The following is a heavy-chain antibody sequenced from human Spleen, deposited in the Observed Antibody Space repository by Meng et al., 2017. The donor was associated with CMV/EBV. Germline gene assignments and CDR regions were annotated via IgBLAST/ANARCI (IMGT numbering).Heavy chain of an antibody. J-gene: IGHJ2*01. CDR1: GEFFSGYY. D-gene: IGHD2-2*01. CDR2: INHSGST. V-gene: IGHV4-34*01. Sequence: SETLSLTCAVYGEFFSGYYWSWIRQPPGKGLEWIGEINHSGSTNYNPSLKSRVTISVDTSKNQFSLKLSSVTAADTAVYYCARKTRVNIVVVPAAGQKNNWYFDLWGRGTLVTVSS. CDR3: ARKTRVNIVVVPAAGQKNNWYFDL.